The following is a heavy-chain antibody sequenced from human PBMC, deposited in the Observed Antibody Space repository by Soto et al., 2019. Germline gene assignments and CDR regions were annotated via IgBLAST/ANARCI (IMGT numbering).Heavy chain of an antibody. CDR2: IYYSGST. V-gene: IGHV4-31*03. J-gene: IGHJ4*02. D-gene: IGHD4-17*01. CDR3: ARHRSDYGTD. Sequence: QVQLQESGPGLVKPSQTLSPTCTVPGGSISSGGFYWSWIRQHPGKGLEWNGYIYYSGSTFYNPSPKGRLTISLDTSKNQFSLKLSSVTAADTAVYYCARHRSDYGTDWGQGTLVTVSS. CDR1: GGSISSGGFY.